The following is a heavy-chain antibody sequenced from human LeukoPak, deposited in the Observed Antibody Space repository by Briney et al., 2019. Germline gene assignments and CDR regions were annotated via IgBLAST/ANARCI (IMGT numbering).Heavy chain of an antibody. Sequence: PGGSLRLSCAASGFTFSGYEMNWVRQAPGKGLEWVPYISNSGSTIYYADSVKGRFTISRDNAKNSLYLQMNSLRAEDTAVYYCARTGIAAAGPLNWFDPWGQGTLVSVSS. CDR2: ISNSGSTI. CDR1: GFTFSGYE. CDR3: ARTGIAAAGPLNWFDP. V-gene: IGHV3-48*03. J-gene: IGHJ5*02. D-gene: IGHD6-13*01.